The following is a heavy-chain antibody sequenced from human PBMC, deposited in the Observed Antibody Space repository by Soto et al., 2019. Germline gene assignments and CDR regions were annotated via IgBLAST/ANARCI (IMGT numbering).Heavy chain of an antibody. CDR1: GGSFSGYY. CDR2: INHSGST. Sequence: SETLSLTCAVYGGSFSGYYWSWIRQPPGKGLEWIGEINHSGSTNYNPSLKSRVTISVDTSKNQFSLKLSSVTAAATAVYYCARGSRVVVVARGVNWFDPWGQGTLVTVSS. V-gene: IGHV4-34*01. D-gene: IGHD2-15*01. CDR3: ARGSRVVVVARGVNWFDP. J-gene: IGHJ5*02.